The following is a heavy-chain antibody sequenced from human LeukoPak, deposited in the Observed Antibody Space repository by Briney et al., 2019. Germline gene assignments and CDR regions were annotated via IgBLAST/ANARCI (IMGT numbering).Heavy chain of an antibody. Sequence: SVNVSCKASGRTFSSYAISWVRQAPGQGLEWMGGIIPIFGTAHYAQKFQGRVTITAGESTSTAYMELSSLRSEDTAVYYCARDLLGYCSSTSCPRTGYGMDVWGKGTTVTVSS. CDR1: GRTFSSYA. CDR2: IIPIFGTA. V-gene: IGHV1-69*13. J-gene: IGHJ6*04. CDR3: ARDLLGYCSSTSCPRTGYGMDV. D-gene: IGHD2-2*01.